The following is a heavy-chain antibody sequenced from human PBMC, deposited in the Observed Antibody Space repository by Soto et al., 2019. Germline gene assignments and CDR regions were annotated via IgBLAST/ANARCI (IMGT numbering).Heavy chain of an antibody. J-gene: IGHJ4*02. CDR1: GLTFRNYV. Sequence: EVQLVDSGGGLVQPGGSLRLSCAASGLTFRNYVMSWVRPAPGKGLEWVASISDSGGTSYYADSVKGRFTISRDNSTNTLYLQMNSLRAEDTAIYYCAKRPRALLSFDHWGQGTLVTVSS. CDR2: ISDSGGTS. CDR3: AKRPRALLSFDH. V-gene: IGHV3-23*04. D-gene: IGHD1-26*01.